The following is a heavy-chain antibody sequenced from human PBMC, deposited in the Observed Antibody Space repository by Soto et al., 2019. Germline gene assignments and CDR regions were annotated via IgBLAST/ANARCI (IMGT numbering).Heavy chain of an antibody. V-gene: IGHV4-30-4*01. CDR3: ASTSYGYTFYDY. CDR1: GGSISSGDYY. CDR2: IYYSGST. Sequence: QVQLQESGPGLVKPSQTLSLTCTVSGGSISSGDYYWSWIRQPPGKGLEWIGYIYYSGSTYYNPSLKSRVXXXVXXTNTQFSLKRSSVTAAAPAVYYCASTSYGYTFYDYWGQGTLVTVSS. J-gene: IGHJ4*02. D-gene: IGHD5-18*01.